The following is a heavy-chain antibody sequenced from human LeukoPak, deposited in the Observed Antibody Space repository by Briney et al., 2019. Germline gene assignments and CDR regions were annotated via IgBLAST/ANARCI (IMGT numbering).Heavy chain of an antibody. D-gene: IGHD6-6*01. Sequence: GASVKVSCKASGYTFASYGITWMRQAPGQGLEWIGWISAYNHDTHYAQNLQDRVTMTTDTSTSTAYMELRSLTSDDTALYYCARDTALTTIARGPDYWGHGTLVTVSS. CDR3: ARDTALTTIARGPDY. CDR2: ISAYNHDT. V-gene: IGHV1-18*01. J-gene: IGHJ4*01. CDR1: GYTFASYG.